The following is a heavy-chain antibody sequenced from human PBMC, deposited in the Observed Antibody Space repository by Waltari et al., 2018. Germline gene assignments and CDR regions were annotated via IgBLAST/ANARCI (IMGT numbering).Heavy chain of an antibody. Sequence: QVRLLQSGAEVKQPGSSVKVSCQASGDTFRSYAITRVQQAPGQGLEWMGRIIPILGLTNYAQKFQGRVTITADKSTTTAYMELSSLRSEDTAVYYCARGGDATQTNYYYYGLDVWGQGTTVTVSS. V-gene: IGHV1-69*09. CDR3: ARGGDATQTNYYYYGLDV. CDR1: GDTFRSYA. D-gene: IGHD2-15*01. CDR2: IIPILGLT. J-gene: IGHJ6*02.